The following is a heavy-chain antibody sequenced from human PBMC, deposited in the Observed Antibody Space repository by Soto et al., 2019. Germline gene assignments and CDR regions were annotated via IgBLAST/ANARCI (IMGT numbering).Heavy chain of an antibody. CDR1: GYSFTSYW. D-gene: IGHD3-22*01. V-gene: IGHV5-10-1*01. CDR3: VTLVGDYYDSSGYSRYYRMDV. J-gene: IGHJ6*02. CDR2: IDPSDSYT. Sequence: GESLKISCNGSGYSFTSYWISWVRQMPGKGLGWMGRIDPSDSYTNYSPSFQGHVTISADKSISTAYLQWSSLKASDTAMYYCVTLVGDYYDSSGYSRYYRMDVWGQGTTVTVSS.